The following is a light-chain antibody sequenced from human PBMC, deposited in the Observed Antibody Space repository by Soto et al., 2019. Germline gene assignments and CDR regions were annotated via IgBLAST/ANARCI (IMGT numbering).Light chain of an antibody. CDR1: SSDIGTYNY. V-gene: IGLV2-14*01. CDR2: EVT. Sequence: QSALTQPASVSGSPGQSITISCTGTSSDIGTYNYVSWYQQNPGKAPKLMIYEVTNRPSGVSNRFSGSKSGNTASLTISGLQAEDEADYYCSSYTSSNTLEVFGSGTKLTVL. CDR3: SSYTSSNTLEV. J-gene: IGLJ2*01.